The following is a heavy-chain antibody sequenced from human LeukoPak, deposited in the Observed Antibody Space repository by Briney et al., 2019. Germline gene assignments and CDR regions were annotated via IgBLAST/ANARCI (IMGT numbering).Heavy chain of an antibody. D-gene: IGHD1-1*01. CDR2: ISYDGSNK. Sequence: GGSLRLSCAASGFTFSSYAMHWVRQAPGKGLEWVAVISYDGSNKYYADSVKGRFTISRDNSKNTLYLQMNSLRAEDTAVYYCANLIREDDDDYWGQGTLVTVSS. V-gene: IGHV3-30-3*01. J-gene: IGHJ4*02. CDR1: GFTFSSYA. CDR3: ANLIREDDDDY.